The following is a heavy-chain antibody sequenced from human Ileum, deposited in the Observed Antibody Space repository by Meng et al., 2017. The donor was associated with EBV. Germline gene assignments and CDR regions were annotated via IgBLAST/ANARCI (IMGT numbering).Heavy chain of an antibody. CDR2: INTNTGNP. Sequence: QVQLVHSGSELKKPXXXXTVXXKASGYTFINYAMNWVRQAPGQGLEWMGWINTNTGNPTYAQGFTRRFVFSLDTSFRTAYLQISSLKAEDTAVYYCARVAPSGYRYFDYWGQGTLVTVSS. D-gene: IGHD3-3*01. CDR1: GYTFINYA. CDR3: ARVAPSGYRYFDY. J-gene: IGHJ4*02. V-gene: IGHV7-4-1*02.